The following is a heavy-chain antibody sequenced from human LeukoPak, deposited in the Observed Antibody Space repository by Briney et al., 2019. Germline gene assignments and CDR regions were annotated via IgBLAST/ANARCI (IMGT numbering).Heavy chain of an antibody. CDR1: GFTFSSYA. D-gene: IGHD3-10*01. CDR2: ISSNGGST. J-gene: IGHJ4*02. CDR3: ARGLSHGVRGPGDSNYSDY. V-gene: IGHV3-64*01. Sequence: GGSLRLSCAASGFTFSSYAMHWVRQAPGKGLEYVSAISSNGGSTYYANSVKGRFTISRDNSKNTLYLQMGSLRAEDMAVYYCARGLSHGVRGPGDSNYSDYWGQGTLVTVSS.